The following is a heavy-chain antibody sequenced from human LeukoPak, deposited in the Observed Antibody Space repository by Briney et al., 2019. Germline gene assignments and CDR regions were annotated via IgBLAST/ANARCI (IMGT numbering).Heavy chain of an antibody. CDR1: GYTFSIYC. J-gene: IGHJ4*02. Sequence: ASVKVSCKASGYTFSIYCISWVRQAPGQALEWMGWISAYNGNTNYAQKLQGRVTMTTHTSTSTAYMELRSLRSDDTAVYYCARGDRIAVAGTGPPFDYWGQGTLVTVSS. CDR2: ISAYNGNT. CDR3: ARGDRIAVAGTGPPFDY. D-gene: IGHD6-19*01. V-gene: IGHV1-18*01.